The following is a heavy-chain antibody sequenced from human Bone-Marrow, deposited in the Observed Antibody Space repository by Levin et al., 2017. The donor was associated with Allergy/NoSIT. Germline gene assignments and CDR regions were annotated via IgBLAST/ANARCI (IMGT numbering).Heavy chain of an antibody. CDR1: GFTFSSYG. V-gene: IGHV3-30*18. CDR3: AKDKPYSGGY. D-gene: IGHD1-26*01. Sequence: GGSLRLSCATSGFTFSSYGMHWVRLAPGKGLEWVAVISSDGGTKYYADSLKGRFTNSRDNSKNTLYLQMNSLRPEDTAVYYCAKDKPYSGGYWGQGTLVTVSS. J-gene: IGHJ4*02. CDR2: ISSDGGTK.